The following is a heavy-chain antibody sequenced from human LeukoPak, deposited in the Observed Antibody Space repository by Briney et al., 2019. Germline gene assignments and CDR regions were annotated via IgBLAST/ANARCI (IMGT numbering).Heavy chain of an antibody. D-gene: IGHD5-24*01. Sequence: PSETLSLTCTVSGGSISSGGYYWSWIRQPPGKGLEWIGYIYHSGSTYYNPSLKSRVTISVDRSKNQFSLKLSSVTAADTAVYYCARERRDGSYYFDYWGQEPWSPSPQ. CDR1: GGSISSGGYY. V-gene: IGHV4-30-2*01. CDR3: ARERRDGSYYFDY. CDR2: IYHSGST. J-gene: IGHJ4*01.